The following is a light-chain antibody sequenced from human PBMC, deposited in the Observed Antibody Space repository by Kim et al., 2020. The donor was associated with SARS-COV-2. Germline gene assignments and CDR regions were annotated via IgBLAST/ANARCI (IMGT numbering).Light chain of an antibody. V-gene: IGLV1-40*01. CDR2: GNS. CDR3: QSYYSSLSGFVI. J-gene: IGLJ2*01. Sequence: QSVLTQPPSVSGAPWQRVTISCTGSSSNIGADYYVHWYQQLPGTAPKLLIYGNSRRPSGVPDRFSGSKSGTSASLAITGLQAEDEADYYCQSYYSSLSGFVIFGGGTQLTVL. CDR1: SSNIGADYY.